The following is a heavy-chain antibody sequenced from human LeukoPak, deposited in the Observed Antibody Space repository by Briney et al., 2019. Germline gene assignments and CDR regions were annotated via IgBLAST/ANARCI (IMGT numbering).Heavy chain of an antibody. Sequence: ASVKVSCKASGYTLTGYYMHWVRQAPGQRLEWMGWINPNSGGTNYAQKFQGRVTMTRDTSISTAYMELSRLRSDDAAVYYCARDLKSSSPGFDLWGRGTLVTVSS. CDR3: ARDLKSSSPGFDL. CDR1: GYTLTGYY. V-gene: IGHV1-2*02. CDR2: INPNSGGT. J-gene: IGHJ2*01. D-gene: IGHD6-6*01.